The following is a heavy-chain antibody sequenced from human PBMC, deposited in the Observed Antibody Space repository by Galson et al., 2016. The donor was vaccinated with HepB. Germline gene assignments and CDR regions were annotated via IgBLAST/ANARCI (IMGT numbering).Heavy chain of an antibody. CDR1: GFTFSTYG. CDR2: ISYDGSNK. CDR3: AKDEGVKTWHGETLDY. V-gene: IGHV3-30*18. J-gene: IGHJ4*02. D-gene: IGHD4-17*01. Sequence: SLRLSCAASGFTFSTYGMHWVRQAPGKGLEWVAVISYDGSNKFYAASVKGRFTISRYNSNNMVYLQMNSLRAEDTAVYYCAKDEGVKTWHGETLDYWGQGTLVTVSS.